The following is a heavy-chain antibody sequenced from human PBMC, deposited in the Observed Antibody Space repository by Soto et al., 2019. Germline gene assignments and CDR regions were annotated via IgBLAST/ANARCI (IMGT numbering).Heavy chain of an antibody. CDR2: FDPEDGET. D-gene: IGHD3-3*01. CDR1: GYTLTELS. J-gene: IGHJ4*02. CDR3: ATVFLFNDFWSGYHFDY. V-gene: IGHV1-24*01. Sequence: GASVKVSCKVSGYTLTELSMHWVRQAPGKGLDWIGCFDPEDGETIYAQKFQGRVTMTEDTSTDTAYMELSSLRSEDTAVYYCATVFLFNDFWSGYHFDYWGQGTLVTVSS.